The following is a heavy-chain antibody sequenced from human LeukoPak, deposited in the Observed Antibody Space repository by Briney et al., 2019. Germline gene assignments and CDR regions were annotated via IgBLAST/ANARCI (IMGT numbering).Heavy chain of an antibody. D-gene: IGHD3-22*01. J-gene: IGHJ5*02. Sequence: SETLSLTCTVTGASIRSSYWSWIRQPPGKGLEWIGSIYYTGSTTSNRTLKSRVTISVDTSKNQVFLKLSSMTAADTAVYYCARLDRSGYEMGGTWFDPWGQGTLVTVSS. CDR1: GASIRSSY. V-gene: IGHV4-59*08. CDR2: IYYTGST. CDR3: ARLDRSGYEMGGTWFDP.